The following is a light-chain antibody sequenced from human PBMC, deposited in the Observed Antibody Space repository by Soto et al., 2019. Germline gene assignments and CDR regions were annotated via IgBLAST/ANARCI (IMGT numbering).Light chain of an antibody. CDR3: QRSFSTPLT. CDR2: AAS. Sequence: DIQMTQSPSSLSASVGDRVTITCRASQSISSYLHWYQQKPGKAPKLLIYAASSLQSGVPSRFSGRGSGTDVTLTISSLQPEEFATYYCQRSFSTPLTFGGGTKVEIK. CDR1: QSISSY. V-gene: IGKV1-39*01. J-gene: IGKJ4*01.